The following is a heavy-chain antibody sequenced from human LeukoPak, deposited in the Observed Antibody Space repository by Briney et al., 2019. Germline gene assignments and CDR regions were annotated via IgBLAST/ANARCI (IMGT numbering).Heavy chain of an antibody. CDR2: VNWNGGST. CDR3: ARDRSGSWSAFDI. Sequence: GGSLRLPCAASGFKFDEYVMSWVRQAPGKGLEWVSGVNWNGGSTGYADSVKGRFTISRDNAKNSLYLQMNSLRAEDTALYHCARDRSGSWSAFDIWGQGTMVTVSS. CDR1: GFKFDEYV. V-gene: IGHV3-20*01. J-gene: IGHJ3*02. D-gene: IGHD6-13*01.